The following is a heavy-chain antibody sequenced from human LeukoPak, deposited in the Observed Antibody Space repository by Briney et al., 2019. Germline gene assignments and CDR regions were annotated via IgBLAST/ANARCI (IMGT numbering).Heavy chain of an antibody. CDR1: GYTFTGYY. V-gene: IGHV1-2*02. CDR3: ARERLELGWFDP. J-gene: IGHJ5*02. Sequence: ASVKVSCKASGYTFTGYYMHWVRQAPGQGLEWMGWINPNSGGTNYAQKFQGRVTMTRDTSISTAYMELGRLRSDDTAVYYCARERLELGWFDPWGQGTLVTVSS. CDR2: INPNSGGT. D-gene: IGHD1-7*01.